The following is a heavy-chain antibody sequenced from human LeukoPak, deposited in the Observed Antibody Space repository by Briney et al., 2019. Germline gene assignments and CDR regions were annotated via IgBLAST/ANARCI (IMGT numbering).Heavy chain of an antibody. CDR2: INPNSGGT. V-gene: IGHV1-2*02. CDR3: ARAPAGIFPGFDP. J-gene: IGHJ5*02. CDR1: GYTFTGYY. Sequence: ASVKVSCKASGYTFTGYYMHWVRQAPGQGLEWMGWINPNSGGTNYAQKFQGRVTMTRDTSISTAHMELSRLRSDDTAVYYCARAPAGIFPGFDPWGQGTLVTVSS. D-gene: IGHD6-13*01.